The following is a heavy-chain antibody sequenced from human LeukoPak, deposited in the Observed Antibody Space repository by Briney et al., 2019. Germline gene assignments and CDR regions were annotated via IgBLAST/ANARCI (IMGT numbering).Heavy chain of an antibody. Sequence: SETLSLTCAVYGGSFSGYYWSWIRQPPGKGLEWIGEINHSGSTNYNPSLKSRVTISVDTSKNQFSLKLSSVTAADTAVYYSATTGPAYSYDYVWGSYPRFDYWGQGTLVTVSS. CDR2: INHSGST. D-gene: IGHD3-16*02. CDR3: ATTGPAYSYDYVWGSYPRFDY. J-gene: IGHJ4*02. CDR1: GGSFSGYY. V-gene: IGHV4-34*01.